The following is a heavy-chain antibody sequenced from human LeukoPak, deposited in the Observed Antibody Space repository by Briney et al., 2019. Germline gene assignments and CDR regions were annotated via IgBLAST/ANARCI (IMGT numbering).Heavy chain of an antibody. V-gene: IGHV4-59*01. Sequence: KSSETLSLTCTVSGGSISSYYWSWIRQPPGKGLEWLGYIYYSGSTNYNPSLKSRVTISVDTSKNQFSLKLSSVTAADTAVYYCARDNAIAAAGSIDYWGQGTLVTVSS. CDR3: ARDNAIAAAGSIDY. CDR2: IYYSGST. CDR1: GGSISSYY. D-gene: IGHD6-13*01. J-gene: IGHJ4*02.